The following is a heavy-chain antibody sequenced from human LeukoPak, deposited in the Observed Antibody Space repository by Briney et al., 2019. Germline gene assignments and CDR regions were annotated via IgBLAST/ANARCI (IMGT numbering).Heavy chain of an antibody. CDR1: GFTFNTYA. V-gene: IGHV3-23*01. CDR2: ISGSGGST. CDR3: AKVGVRNYYDSSGYSFPFDY. D-gene: IGHD3-22*01. J-gene: IGHJ4*02. Sequence: PGGSLRLSCAASGFTFNTYAVNWVRQAPGKGLEWVSAISGSGGSTYYADSVKGRFTISRDNSKNTLYLQMNSLRAEDTAVYYCAKVGVRNYYDSSGYSFPFDYWGQGTLVTVSS.